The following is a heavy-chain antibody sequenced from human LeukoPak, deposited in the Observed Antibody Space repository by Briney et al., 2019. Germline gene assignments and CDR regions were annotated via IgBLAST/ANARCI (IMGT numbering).Heavy chain of an antibody. CDR3: ARDRDDYDLGHFDS. Sequence: GASVKVSCKASGYIFNKYGVSWVRQAPGQGLEWLAWISCYNGDTNYAQKFQGRVTVTTDTSTSTVFMELRNLNTDDTAVYYCARDRDDYDLGHFDSWGQGTLVTV. V-gene: IGHV1-18*01. J-gene: IGHJ5*01. D-gene: IGHD3-3*01. CDR2: ISCYNGDT. CDR1: GYIFNKYG.